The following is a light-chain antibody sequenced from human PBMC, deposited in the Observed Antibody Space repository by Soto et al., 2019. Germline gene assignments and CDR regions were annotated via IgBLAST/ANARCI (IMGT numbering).Light chain of an antibody. CDR2: EVS. V-gene: IGLV2-8*01. J-gene: IGLJ2*01. CDR1: SSDVGGYHY. CDR3: SSYAGSNYVV. Sequence: QSALTQPPSASGSPGQSVTISCTGTSSDVGGYHYVSWYQQHPGKAPKLMIYEVSKRPSGVPDRISGSKSGNTASLTVSGLQAEDEADYYCSSYAGSNYVVFGGGNKLTVL.